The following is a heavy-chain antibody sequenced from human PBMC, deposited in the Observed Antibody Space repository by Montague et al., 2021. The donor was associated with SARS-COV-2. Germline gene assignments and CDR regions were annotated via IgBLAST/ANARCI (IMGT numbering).Heavy chain of an antibody. V-gene: IGHV3-23*01. CDR3: AKASWILLWFRTPYFDY. Sequence: SLRLSCAASGFTFSSYAMSWVRQAPGKGLEWVSAISGSGGSTYYADSVKGRFTISRDNSKNTLYLQMNSLRAEDTAVYYCAKASWILLWFRTPYFDYWGQGTLVTVSS. CDR1: GFTFSSYA. D-gene: IGHD5-18*01. CDR2: ISGSGGST. J-gene: IGHJ4*02.